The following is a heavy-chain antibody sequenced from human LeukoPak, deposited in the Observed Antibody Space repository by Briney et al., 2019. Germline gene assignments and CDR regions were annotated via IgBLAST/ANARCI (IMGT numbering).Heavy chain of an antibody. J-gene: IGHJ6*03. CDR2: ISHSGST. D-gene: IGHD3-22*01. Sequence: SETLSLTCAVYGGSFSGYYWSWIRQPPGKGLEWIGEISHSGSTNYTPSLKSRVTISVDTSKNQFSLKLSSVTAADTAVYYCATQAAYYYDSSGPRRYMDVWGKGTTVTVSS. V-gene: IGHV4-34*01. CDR1: GGSFSGYY. CDR3: ATQAAYYYDSSGPRRYMDV.